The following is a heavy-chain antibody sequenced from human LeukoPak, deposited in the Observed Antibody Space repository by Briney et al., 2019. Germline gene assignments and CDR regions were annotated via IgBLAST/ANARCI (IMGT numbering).Heavy chain of an antibody. CDR3: ARDGNTYYYGSGSYPAV. CDR2: ISAYNGNT. CDR1: GYTFTSYG. V-gene: IGHV1-18*01. J-gene: IGHJ4*02. Sequence: GSSVKVSCKASGYTFTSYGISWVRQAPGQGLEWMGWISAYNGNTNYAQKLQGRVTMTTDTSTSTAYMELRSLRSDDTAVYYCARDGNTYYYGSGSYPAVWGQGTLVTVSS. D-gene: IGHD3-10*01.